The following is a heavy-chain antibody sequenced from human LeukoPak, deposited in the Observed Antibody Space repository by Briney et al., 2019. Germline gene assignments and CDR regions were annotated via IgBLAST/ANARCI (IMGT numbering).Heavy chain of an antibody. V-gene: IGHV1-2*02. CDR1: GYTFTGYY. J-gene: IGHJ4*02. Sequence: ASVKVSCKASGYTFTGYYTHWVRQAPGQGLEWMGWINPNSGGTNYAQKFQGRVTMTRDTSISTAYMELSRLRSDDTAVYYCARAHYYDSSGYWDYWGQGTLVTVSS. D-gene: IGHD3-22*01. CDR3: ARAHYYDSSGYWDY. CDR2: INPNSGGT.